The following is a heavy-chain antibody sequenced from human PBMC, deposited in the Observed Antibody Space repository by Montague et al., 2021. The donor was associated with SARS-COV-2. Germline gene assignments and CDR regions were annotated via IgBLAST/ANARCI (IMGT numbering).Heavy chain of an antibody. J-gene: IGHJ3*02. CDR1: GGSISSYY. CDR2: IYYSGST. V-gene: IGHV4-59*01. D-gene: IGHD6-19*01. CDR3: ARGSGWMGNAFDI. Sequence: SETRSLTCTVSGGSISSYYWSWIRQPPGKGLEWIGYIYYSGSTNYNPSLKSRVTISVDTSKNQFSLKLSSVTAADTAGYYCARGSGWMGNAFDIWGQGTMVTVSS.